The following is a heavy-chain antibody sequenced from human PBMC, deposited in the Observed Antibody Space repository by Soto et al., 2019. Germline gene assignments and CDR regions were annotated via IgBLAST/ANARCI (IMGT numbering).Heavy chain of an antibody. CDR2: ISAYNGNT. D-gene: IGHD6-6*01. Sequence: GAVKDSCKSTGYTNTIYGSMWVRQAPEKGLEWMGWISAYNGNTNYAQKLQGRVTMTTDTSTSTAYMELRSLRSDDTAVYYCARVTGSSSGLHYSVMDFWGQGTTVTVSS. V-gene: IGHV1-18*01. CDR1: GYTNTIYG. J-gene: IGHJ6*02. CDR3: ARVTGSSSGLHYSVMDF.